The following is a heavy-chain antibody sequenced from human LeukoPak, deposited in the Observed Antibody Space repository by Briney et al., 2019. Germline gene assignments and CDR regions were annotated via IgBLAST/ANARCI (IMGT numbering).Heavy chain of an antibody. J-gene: IGHJ4*02. CDR3: AADSSNSYYYFFDY. D-gene: IGHD3-22*01. Sequence: PGGSLRLSCAASGFTFSSHAMTWVRQAPGKGLEWVSTISGNGAYTYYADSVKGRFTISRDNSKNTLFVQMNSLRPEDTAIYYCAADSSNSYYYFFDYWGQGTLVTVSS. V-gene: IGHV3-23*01. CDR2: ISGNGAYT. CDR1: GFTFSSHA.